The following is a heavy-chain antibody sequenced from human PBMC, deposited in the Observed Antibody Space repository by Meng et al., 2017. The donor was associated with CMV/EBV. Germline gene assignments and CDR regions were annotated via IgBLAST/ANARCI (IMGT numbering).Heavy chain of an antibody. Sequence: ASVKVSCKASGYTFTSYDINWVRQATGQGLEWMGWMNPNSGNTGYAQKFQGRVTITKNTSISTAYMELSSLRSEDTAVYYCAKDRNYGPVSDYYYYGMDVWGQGTTVTVSS. J-gene: IGHJ6*02. CDR1: GYTFTSYD. V-gene: IGHV1-8*03. CDR3: AKDRNYGPVSDYYYYGMDV. D-gene: IGHD4-17*01. CDR2: MNPNSGNT.